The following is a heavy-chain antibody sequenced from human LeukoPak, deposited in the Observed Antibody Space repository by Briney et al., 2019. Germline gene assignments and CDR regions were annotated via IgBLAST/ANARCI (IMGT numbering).Heavy chain of an antibody. CDR1: GYSISSGYY. D-gene: IGHD3-16*02. CDR2: IYHSGST. V-gene: IGHV4-38-2*02. Sequence: SETLSLTCTVSGYSISSGYYWGWIRQPPGKGLEWIGSIYHSGSTYYNPSLKSRVTISVDTSKNQFSLKLSSVTAADTAVYYCARDLNDYVWGSYRGAFDIWGQGTMVTVSS. CDR3: ARDLNDYVWGSYRGAFDI. J-gene: IGHJ3*02.